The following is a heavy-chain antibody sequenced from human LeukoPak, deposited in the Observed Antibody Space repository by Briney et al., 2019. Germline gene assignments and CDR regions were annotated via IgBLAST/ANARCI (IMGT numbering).Heavy chain of an antibody. J-gene: IGHJ6*03. V-gene: IGHV3-23*01. CDR2: ISGSGGSI. CDR3: ARERYNSGWYGEAGHYYMDV. D-gene: IGHD6-19*01. CDR1: GFTLSSYA. Sequence: PGGSLRLSCTASGFTLSSYAMTWVRQAPGKGLKWVSTISGSGGSIYYADSVKGRFTISRDNSRNTLSLQMNSLRVEDTAVYYCARERYNSGWYGEAGHYYMDVWGKGTTAIVSS.